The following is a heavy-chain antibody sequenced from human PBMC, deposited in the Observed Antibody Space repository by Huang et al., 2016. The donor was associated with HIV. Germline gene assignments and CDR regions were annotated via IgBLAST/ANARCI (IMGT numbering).Heavy chain of an antibody. CDR2: HNPKRGGT. D-gene: IGHD6-6*01. V-gene: IGHV1-2*02. CDR3: ARDWSFGSSTSPAD. Sequence: QVQLVQSGAEVKNPGASVRVSCKASGYTFTDSNIHWVRQAPGQGLEWMGWHNPKRGGTSYAQRFQGRDTMTRDTTISTVHMDLRRIQSDDTAVYFCARDWSFGSSTSPADWGQGTLVTVSS. J-gene: IGHJ4*02. CDR1: GYTFTDSN.